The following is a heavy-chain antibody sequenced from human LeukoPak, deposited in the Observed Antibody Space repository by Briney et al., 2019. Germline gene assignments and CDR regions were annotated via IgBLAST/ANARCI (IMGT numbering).Heavy chain of an antibody. CDR1: GFTFSNAW. Sequence: GGSLRLSCAASGFTFSNAWMSWVRQAPGKGLEWVGRIKSKTDGGTTDYAAPVKGRFTISRDDSKNTLYVQMNGLKTEDTAVYYCTTGPYDYGSGTYYHWGQGTLATVSS. CDR3: TTGPYDYGSGTYYH. V-gene: IGHV3-15*01. J-gene: IGHJ4*02. CDR2: IKSKTDGGTT. D-gene: IGHD3-10*01.